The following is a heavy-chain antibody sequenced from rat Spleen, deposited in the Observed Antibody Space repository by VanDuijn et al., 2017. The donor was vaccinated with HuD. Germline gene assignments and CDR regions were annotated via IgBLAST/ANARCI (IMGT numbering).Heavy chain of an antibody. V-gene: IGHV5-22*01. CDR3: ARDTNYFDY. Sequence: EVQLVESGGGLVQPGRSLKLSCAASGFTFSDYYMAWVRQAPKKGLEWVASISYEGSSTYYGDSVKGRFTISRDNAENTVYLQMHSLRSEDTATYYCARDTNYFDYWGHGVMVTVSS. D-gene: IGHD2-1*01. J-gene: IGHJ2*01. CDR2: ISYEGSST. CDR1: GFTFSDYY.